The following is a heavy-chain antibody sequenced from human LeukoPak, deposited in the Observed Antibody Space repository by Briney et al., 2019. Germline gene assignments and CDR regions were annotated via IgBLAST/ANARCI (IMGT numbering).Heavy chain of an antibody. CDR2: IYYSGST. V-gene: IGHV4-59*01. CDR1: GGSISSYY. J-gene: IGHJ5*02. D-gene: IGHD2-2*01. CDR3: ARDRVPDIVVVPAAIGGFDP. Sequence: SETLSLTCTVSGGSISSYYWSWIRQPPGKGLEWIGYIYYSGSTNYNPSLKSRVTISVDTSKNQFSLKLCYVTAADTAVYYCARDRVPDIVVVPAAIGGFDPWGQGTLVTVSS.